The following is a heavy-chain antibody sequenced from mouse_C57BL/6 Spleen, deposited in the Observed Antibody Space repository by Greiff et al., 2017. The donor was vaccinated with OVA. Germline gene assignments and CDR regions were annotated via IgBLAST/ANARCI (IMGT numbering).Heavy chain of an antibody. CDR3: ARSSYGNGAWFAY. CDR1: GYTFTSYW. CDR2: IDPSDSYT. V-gene: IGHV1-69*01. D-gene: IGHD2-1*01. J-gene: IGHJ3*01. Sequence: QVQLQQPGAELVMPGASVKLSCKASGYTFTSYWMHWVKQRPGQGLEWIGEIDPSDSYTNYNQKFKGKSTLTVDKSSSTAYMQLSSLTSEDSAVYYGARSSYGNGAWFAYWGQGTLVTVSA.